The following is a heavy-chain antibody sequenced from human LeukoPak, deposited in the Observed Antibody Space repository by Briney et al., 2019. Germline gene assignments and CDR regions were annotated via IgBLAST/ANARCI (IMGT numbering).Heavy chain of an antibody. D-gene: IGHD5-24*01. CDR3: ARIRDGYNDAYDI. J-gene: IGHJ3*02. V-gene: IGHV1-46*01. CDR2: INPGGANT. Sequence: ASVKVSCKASGGTFSSYAISWVRQAPGQGLEWMGLINPGGANTNYAQNFQGRVTMTRDTSTSTVYMELSSLRSEDTAIYYCARIRDGYNDAYDIWGQGTVVTVPS. CDR1: GGTFSSYA.